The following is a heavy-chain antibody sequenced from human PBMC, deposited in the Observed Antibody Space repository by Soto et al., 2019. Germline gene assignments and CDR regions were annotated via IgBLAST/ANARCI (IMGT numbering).Heavy chain of an antibody. CDR1: GYSFTSYW. J-gene: IGHJ4*02. Sequence: GESLKISCKGSGYSFTSYWIGWVRQMPGKGLEWMGIIWPGDSDTRYSPSFQGQVTISADKSINTAYLQWNSLKASDTAMYYCARPFDSSGWNDYWGQGILVTVSS. CDR3: ARPFDSSGWNDY. D-gene: IGHD6-19*01. CDR2: IWPGDSDT. V-gene: IGHV5-51*01.